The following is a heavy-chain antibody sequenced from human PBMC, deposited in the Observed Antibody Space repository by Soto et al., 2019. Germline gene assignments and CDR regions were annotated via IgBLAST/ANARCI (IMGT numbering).Heavy chain of an antibody. J-gene: IGHJ6*01. Sequence: PGGFQRLRWGAAGVTCGDYGSRRVRQAPGKGLEWVAVISYDGSNKYYADSVKGRFTISRDNSKNTLYLQKNSLRAEDTAVYYCAKDRIVLVPAAMFHYGMDVWGQRTTVTVSS. CDR1: GVTCGDYG. D-gene: IGHD2-2*01. V-gene: IGHV3-30*18. CDR2: ISYDGSNK. CDR3: AKDRIVLVPAAMFHYGMDV.